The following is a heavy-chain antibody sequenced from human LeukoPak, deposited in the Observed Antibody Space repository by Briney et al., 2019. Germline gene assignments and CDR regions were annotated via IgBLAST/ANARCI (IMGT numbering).Heavy chain of an antibody. CDR3: ARGWGYCSGGSSYSDAFDI. V-gene: IGHV4-59*01. D-gene: IGHD2-15*01. Sequence: SETLSLTCTVSGGSISSYYWSWIRQPPGKGLEWIGYIYYSGSTNYNPSLKSRVTISVDTSKNQFSLKLSSVTAADTAVYYCARGWGYCSGGSSYSDAFDIWGQGTMVTVSS. CDR1: GGSISSYY. J-gene: IGHJ3*02. CDR2: IYYSGST.